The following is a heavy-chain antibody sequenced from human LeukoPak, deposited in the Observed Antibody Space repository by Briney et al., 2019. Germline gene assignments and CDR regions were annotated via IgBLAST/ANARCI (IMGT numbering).Heavy chain of an antibody. CDR2: ISAYNGNT. CDR3: AQEAVAGGVDY. V-gene: IGHV1-18*01. D-gene: IGHD6-19*01. J-gene: IGHJ4*02. CDR1: GYTFTSYG. Sequence: ASVKVSCKASGYTFTSYGISWVRQAPGQGLEWMGWISAYNGNTNYAQKFQGRVTITRDTSASTAYMELSSLRSEDTAVYYCAQEAVAGGVDYWGQGTLVTVSS.